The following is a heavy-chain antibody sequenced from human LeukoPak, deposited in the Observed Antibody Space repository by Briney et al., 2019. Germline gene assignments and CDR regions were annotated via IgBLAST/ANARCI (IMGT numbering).Heavy chain of an antibody. Sequence: GSLRPPFSASGFTFSRYAMSWVRPAPGKGLEWGSTIRTAGYSTYYADSVKDRFTISRDNSENTLYLQMNSLRPEDTAMYYCAKDATGYSSGGGYFDYWGQGALVTVSS. V-gene: IGHV3-23*01. D-gene: IGHD6-19*01. CDR2: IRTAGYST. J-gene: IGHJ4*02. CDR1: GFTFSRYA. CDR3: AKDATGYSSGGGYFDY.